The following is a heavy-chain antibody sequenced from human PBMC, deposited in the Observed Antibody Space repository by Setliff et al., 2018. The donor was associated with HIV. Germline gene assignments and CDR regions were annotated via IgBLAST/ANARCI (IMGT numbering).Heavy chain of an antibody. V-gene: IGHV4-38-2*01. D-gene: IGHD3-3*01. CDR3: AGSWSGYPLSFGY. CDR2: TYTSGST. J-gene: IGHJ4*02. CDR1: GYSISSGYY. Sequence: SETLSLTCAVSGYSISSGYYWGWIRQPPGKGLEWIGRTYTSGSTNYNPSLKSRVTISVDTSKNQFSLKLSSVTAADTAVYYCAGSWSGYPLSFGYWGQGTLVTVSS.